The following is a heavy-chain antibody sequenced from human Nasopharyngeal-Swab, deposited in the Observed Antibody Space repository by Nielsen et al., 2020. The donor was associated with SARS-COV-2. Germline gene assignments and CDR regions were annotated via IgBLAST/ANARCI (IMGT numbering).Heavy chain of an antibody. CDR1: GGSISSGGYY. CDR2: IYYSGST. D-gene: IGHD3-22*01. CDR3: ARARITMIVVVDAFDI. Sequence: SETLSLTCTVSGGSISSGGYYWSWIRQHPGKGLEWIGYIYYSGSTYYNPSLTSRVTISVDTSKNQFSLKLSSVTAADTAVYYCARARITMIVVVDAFDIWGQGSMVTVSS. J-gene: IGHJ3*02. V-gene: IGHV4-31*03.